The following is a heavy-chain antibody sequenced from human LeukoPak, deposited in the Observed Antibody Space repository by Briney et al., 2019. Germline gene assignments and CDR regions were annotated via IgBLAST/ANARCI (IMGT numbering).Heavy chain of an antibody. CDR3: AKGLGGFDY. J-gene: IGHJ4*02. V-gene: IGHV3-23*01. D-gene: IGHD6-19*01. CDR1: GFTFSSYG. Sequence: GGSLRLSCAASGFTFSSYGMNWVRQAPGKGLEWVSGITNNGGNTYYADSVKGRSTISRDNSRNTLYLQVNSLRAEDTAIYYCAKGLGGFDYWGQGTLVTVSS. CDR2: ITNNGGNT.